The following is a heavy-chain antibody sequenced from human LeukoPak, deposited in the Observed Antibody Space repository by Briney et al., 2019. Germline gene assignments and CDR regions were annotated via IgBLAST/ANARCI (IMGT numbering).Heavy chain of an antibody. CDR3: ARRIQLWSYWHFDL. Sequence: SKTLSLTCAVSGGSITGYSWGWIRQPPGKGLECIGYVFDSGTTNHNPSLKSRVTTSVDTSKKQFSLRLTSVTAADTAVYYCARRIQLWSYWHFDLWGRGTLVTVSS. CDR1: GGSITGYS. V-gene: IGHV4-59*08. CDR2: VFDSGTT. D-gene: IGHD5-18*01. J-gene: IGHJ2*01.